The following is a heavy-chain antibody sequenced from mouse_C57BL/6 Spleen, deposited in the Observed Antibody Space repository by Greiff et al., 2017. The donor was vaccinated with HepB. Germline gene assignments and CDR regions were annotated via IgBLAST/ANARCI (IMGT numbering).Heavy chain of an antibody. Sequence: QVQLQQPGAELVKPGASVKMSCKASGYTFTSYWITWVKQRPGQGLEWIGDIYPGSGSTNYNEKFKSKATLTVDTSSSTAYMQLSSLTSEDSAVYYCARAVYYDYDTYYFDYWGQGTTLTVSS. CDR3: ARAVYYDYDTYYFDY. J-gene: IGHJ2*01. CDR2: IYPGSGST. D-gene: IGHD2-4*01. CDR1: GYTFTSYW. V-gene: IGHV1-55*01.